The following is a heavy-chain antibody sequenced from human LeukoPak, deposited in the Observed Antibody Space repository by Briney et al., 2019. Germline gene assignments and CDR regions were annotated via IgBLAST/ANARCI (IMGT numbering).Heavy chain of an antibody. Sequence: SETLSLTCAVYGGSFSGYYWSWIRQPPGKGLEWIGEINHSGSTNYNPSLKSRVTISVDTSKNQFSLKLSSVTAADTAVYYCARSSLRFLEWLLLPAPPDLWGRGTLVTASS. V-gene: IGHV4-34*01. CDR2: INHSGST. CDR1: GGSFSGYY. J-gene: IGHJ2*01. D-gene: IGHD3-3*01. CDR3: ARSSLRFLEWLLLPAPPDL.